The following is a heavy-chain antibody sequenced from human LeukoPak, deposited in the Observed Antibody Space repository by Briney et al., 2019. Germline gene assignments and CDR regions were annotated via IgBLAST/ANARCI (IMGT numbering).Heavy chain of an antibody. J-gene: IGHJ4*02. Sequence: GGSLRLSCVASGFTFSRHTMNWVRQAPGKGLEWVSSTSSTGSYIYYAESLKGRFTVSRDNAKNYVYLQMNSLRVDDTAVYYCARAERLLEWLLDSWGQGTLVTVSS. CDR3: ARAERLLEWLLDS. CDR1: GFTFSRHT. CDR2: TSSTGSYI. V-gene: IGHV3-21*01. D-gene: IGHD3-3*01.